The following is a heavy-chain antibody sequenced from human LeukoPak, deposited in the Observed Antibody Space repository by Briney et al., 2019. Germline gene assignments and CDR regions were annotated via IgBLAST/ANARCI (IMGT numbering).Heavy chain of an antibody. CDR1: GFTFSKYW. J-gene: IGHJ4*02. V-gene: IGHV3-74*01. CDR2: INTDGTVT. Sequence: GGSLRLSCAASGFTFSKYWMLWVRKAPGKGLESVSRINTDGTVTTYADSVKGRFTVSRDNADDTMFLQMNSVRDEDTAVYYCATKQWLAPPPDSWGQGTPVTVSS. CDR3: ATKQWLAPPPDS. D-gene: IGHD6-19*01.